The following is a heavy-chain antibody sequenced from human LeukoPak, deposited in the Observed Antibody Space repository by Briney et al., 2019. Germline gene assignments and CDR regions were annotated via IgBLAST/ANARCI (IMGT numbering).Heavy chain of an antibody. J-gene: IGHJ4*02. CDR2: ISSSSSYI. Sequence: GGSLRLSCAASGFSYSIYSMNWVRQAPGKGLEWVSSISSSSSYIYYADSVKGRFTISRDNAKNSLYLQMNSLRAEDTAVYYFAREGAAGYYIDYWGQGTLVTVSS. D-gene: IGHD6-13*01. CDR1: GFSYSIYS. CDR3: AREGAAGYYIDY. V-gene: IGHV3-21*01.